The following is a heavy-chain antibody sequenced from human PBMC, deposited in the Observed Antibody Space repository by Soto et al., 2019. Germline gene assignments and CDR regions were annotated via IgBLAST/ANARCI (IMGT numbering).Heavy chain of an antibody. CDR2: ISYDGKNK. V-gene: IGHV3-30*04. J-gene: IGHJ5*02. D-gene: IGHD2-15*01. CDR3: ARCPDIVLVEAAIPWFAP. CDR1: GFTFDSYA. Sequence: GGSLRLSCAASGFTFDSYAMHWVRQAPGKGLEWVAVISYDGKNKYYADSVKGRFTISRDNSKNTLSLQMNSLRPDDTAVYYCARCPDIVLVEAAIPWFAPWGQGTLVTVSS.